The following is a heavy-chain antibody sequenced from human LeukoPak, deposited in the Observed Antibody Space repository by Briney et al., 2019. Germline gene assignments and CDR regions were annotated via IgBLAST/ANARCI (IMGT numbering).Heavy chain of an antibody. CDR1: GFIFSSYS. J-gene: IGHJ6*02. CDR2: IDSTSTYI. Sequence: GGSLRLSCAASGFIFSSYSMNWVRQAPGKGLEWVSFIDSTSTYIHYADSVKGRFTISRDNSKNTLYLQMNSLRAEDTAVYYCARRGDGYNWNAGGSYYYYGMDVWGQGTTVTVSS. V-gene: IGHV3-21*01. CDR3: ARRGDGYNWNAGGSYYYYGMDV. D-gene: IGHD1-1*01.